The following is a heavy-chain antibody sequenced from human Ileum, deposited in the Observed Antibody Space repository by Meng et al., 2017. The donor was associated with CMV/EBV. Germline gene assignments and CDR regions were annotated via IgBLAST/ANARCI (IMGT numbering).Heavy chain of an antibody. V-gene: IGHV1-69*05. CDR2: IIPMFTTA. D-gene: IGHD4-23*01. CDR1: GGTFSNYA. Sequence: SVKVSCKASGGTFSNYAISWVRQAPGQGLEWMGGIIPMFTTANYAQKFQGRVTITTDESTSTAYMELSSLRSEDTAVYYCARTPGAPRWELEEYFDYWGQGTLVTVSS. CDR3: ARTPGAPRWELEEYFDY. J-gene: IGHJ4*02.